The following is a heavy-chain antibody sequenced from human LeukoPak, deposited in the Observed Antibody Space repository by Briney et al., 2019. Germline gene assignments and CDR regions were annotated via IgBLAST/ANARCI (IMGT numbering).Heavy chain of an antibody. J-gene: IGHJ4*02. CDR2: ISYDGSNK. Sequence: GGSLRLSCAASGFTFSSYGMHWVRQAPGKGLEWVAVISYDGSNKYYADSVKGRFTISRDNSKNTLYLQMNSLRAEDTAVYYCAKDSDSSSWPLSIDYWGQGTLVTVSS. V-gene: IGHV3-30*18. CDR1: GFTFSSYG. D-gene: IGHD6-13*01. CDR3: AKDSDSSSWPLSIDY.